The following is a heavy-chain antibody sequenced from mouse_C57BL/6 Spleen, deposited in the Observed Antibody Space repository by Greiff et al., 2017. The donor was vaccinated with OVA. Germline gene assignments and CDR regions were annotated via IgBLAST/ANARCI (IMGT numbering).Heavy chain of an antibody. V-gene: IGHV5-17*01. CDR3: ARPYGNYYFDY. Sequence: EVKLQESGGGLVKPGGSLKLSCAASGFTFSDYGMHWVRQAPEKGLEWVAYISSGSSTIYYADTVKGRFTISRDNAKNTLFLQMTSLRSEDTAMYYCARPYGNYYFDYWGQGTTLTVSS. CDR2: ISSGSSTI. CDR1: GFTFSDYG. D-gene: IGHD2-1*01. J-gene: IGHJ2*01.